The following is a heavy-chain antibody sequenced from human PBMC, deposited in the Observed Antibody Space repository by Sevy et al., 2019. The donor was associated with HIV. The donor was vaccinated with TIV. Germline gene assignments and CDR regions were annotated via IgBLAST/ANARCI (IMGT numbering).Heavy chain of an antibody. V-gene: IGHV3-48*01. CDR1: GFIFSNHG. CDR3: AREGGYTDQGMDV. CDR2: ISSDSSRI. J-gene: IGHJ6*02. D-gene: IGHD5-12*01. Sequence: GGSLRLSCAASGFIFSNHGMHWVRQAPGKGVEWVSYISSDSSRIYYADSVKGRLTISRDNAKNSLYVQMNRLRAEDTAVYYCAREGGYTDQGMDVWGQGTTVTVSS.